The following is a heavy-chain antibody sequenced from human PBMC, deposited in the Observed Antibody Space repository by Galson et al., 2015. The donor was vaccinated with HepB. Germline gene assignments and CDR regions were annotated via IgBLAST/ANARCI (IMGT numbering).Heavy chain of an antibody. CDR1: GGTFSSYA. J-gene: IGHJ6*02. D-gene: IGHD3-9*01. V-gene: IGHV1-69*06. CDR3: ASSILTGYPPSYYYGMDV. Sequence: SVKVSCKASGGTFSSYAISWVRQAPGQGLEWMGGIIPIFGTANYAQKFQGRVTITADKSMSTAYMELSSLRSEDTAVYYCASSILTGYPPSYYYGMDVWGQGTTVTVSS. CDR2: IIPIFGTA.